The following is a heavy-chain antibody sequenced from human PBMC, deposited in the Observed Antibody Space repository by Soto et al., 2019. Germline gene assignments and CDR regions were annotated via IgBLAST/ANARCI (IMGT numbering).Heavy chain of an antibody. Sequence: PSETLSLTCTVSGGSISSYYWSWIRQPPGKGLEWIGYIYYSGSTNYNPSLKSRVTISVDTSKNQFSLKLSSVTAADTAVYYCATVRGAYYYGMDVWGQGTTVTVSS. D-gene: IGHD3-10*01. J-gene: IGHJ6*02. CDR2: IYYSGST. CDR3: ATVRGAYYYGMDV. V-gene: IGHV4-59*01. CDR1: GGSISSYY.